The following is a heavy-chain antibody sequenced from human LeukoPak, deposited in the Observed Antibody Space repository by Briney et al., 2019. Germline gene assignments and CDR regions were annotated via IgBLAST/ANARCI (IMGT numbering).Heavy chain of an antibody. Sequence: PSETLSLACTVSGASVSSSSSLWGWIRQSPGKGLEWIGSIFYSGITYYNPSLKSRVTISVDTSKNQFSLKLSSVTAADTAVYYCARSSRGYFDYWGQGTLVTVSS. CDR3: ARSSRGYFDY. V-gene: IGHV4-39*07. CDR2: IFYSGIT. J-gene: IGHJ4*02. D-gene: IGHD6-13*01. CDR1: GASVSSSSSL.